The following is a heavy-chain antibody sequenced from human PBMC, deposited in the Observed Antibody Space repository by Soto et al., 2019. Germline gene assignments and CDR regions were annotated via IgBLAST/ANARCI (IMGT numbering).Heavy chain of an antibody. Sequence: EVQMVESGGGLVQPGGSLRLSCAASGFTFSNYLMSWVRQAPGKGLEWVANIRPDESEIYYLDSVKGRFTISRDNAKNSLYLQMNSLRAEDTAVYYCARGGVGDGYNKGFDFWGQGTMVTVSS. J-gene: IGHJ3*01. CDR3: ARGGVGDGYNKGFDF. D-gene: IGHD3-10*01. CDR1: GFTFSNYL. CDR2: IRPDESEI. V-gene: IGHV3-7*01.